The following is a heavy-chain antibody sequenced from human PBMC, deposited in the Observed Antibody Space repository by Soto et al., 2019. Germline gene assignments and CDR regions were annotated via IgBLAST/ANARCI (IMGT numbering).Heavy chain of an antibody. CDR1: GFTFSSYA. CDR3: ARDRFPPRVVMDAFDI. J-gene: IGHJ3*02. D-gene: IGHD3-3*01. V-gene: IGHV3-30-3*01. Sequence: QVQLVESGGGVVQPGRSLRLSCAASGFTFSSYAMHWVRQAPGKGLEWVAVISYDGSNKYYADSVKGRFTISRDNSKNALYLQMNSLRAEDTAVYYCARDRFPPRVVMDAFDIWGQGTMVTVSS. CDR2: ISYDGSNK.